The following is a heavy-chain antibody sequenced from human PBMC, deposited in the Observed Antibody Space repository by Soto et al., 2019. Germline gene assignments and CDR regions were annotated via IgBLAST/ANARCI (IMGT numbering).Heavy chain of an antibody. J-gene: IGHJ4*02. CDR1: ADSINISHW. D-gene: IGHD3-3*02. CDR2: ISHSGST. V-gene: IGHV4-4*02. CDR3: AARHFWSGPWTHTRLDY. Sequence: SETLSLTCAVSADSINISHWLNWVRQPPGKGLEWIGQISHSGSTNYNPSLTSRVTISVDKSKNHFSLKLTSVTAADTAVYYCAARHFWSGPWTHTRLDYWGQGTLVTVSS.